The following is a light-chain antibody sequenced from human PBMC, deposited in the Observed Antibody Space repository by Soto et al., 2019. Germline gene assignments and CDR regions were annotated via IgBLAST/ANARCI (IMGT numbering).Light chain of an antibody. CDR2: DAS. Sequence: EIVLTQSPATLSVSPGERATLSCRASQSVSSYLAWYQQKPGQAPRLLIYDASNRATGIPARFSGGCSRADTTTTSSSQEQEFVAVYYRQQRSSWPITFGQGTRLEIK. J-gene: IGKJ5*01. V-gene: IGKV3-11*01. CDR1: QSVSSY. CDR3: QQRSSWPIT.